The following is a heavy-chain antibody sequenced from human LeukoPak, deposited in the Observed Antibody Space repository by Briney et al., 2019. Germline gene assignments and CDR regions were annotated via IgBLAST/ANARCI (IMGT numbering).Heavy chain of an antibody. CDR3: ARAPIMITFGGAIPDDAFDI. J-gene: IGHJ3*02. CDR2: IYTSGST. D-gene: IGHD3-16*02. Sequence: SETLSLTCTVSGGSISSYYWSWIRRPAGKGLEWIGRIYTSGSTNYNPSLKSRVTMSVDTSKNQFSLKLSSVTAADTAVYYCARAPIMITFGGAIPDDAFDIWGQGTMVTVSS. V-gene: IGHV4-4*07. CDR1: GGSISSYY.